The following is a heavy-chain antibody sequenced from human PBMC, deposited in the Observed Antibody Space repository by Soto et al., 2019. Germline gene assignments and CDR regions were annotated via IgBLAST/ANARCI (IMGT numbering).Heavy chain of an antibody. V-gene: IGHV2-5*01. J-gene: IGHJ3*02. Sequence: QITLKESGPTLVKPTQTLTLTCTFSGFSLSTSGVGVGWIRQPPGKALEWLALIYWNDDKRYSPSLKSRLTITKDTSKNQVVLTMTNMDPVDTATYYCAHSGGGQIFGVMRYAFDIWGQGTMVTVSS. D-gene: IGHD3-3*01. CDR2: IYWNDDK. CDR1: GFSLSTSGVG. CDR3: AHSGGGQIFGVMRYAFDI.